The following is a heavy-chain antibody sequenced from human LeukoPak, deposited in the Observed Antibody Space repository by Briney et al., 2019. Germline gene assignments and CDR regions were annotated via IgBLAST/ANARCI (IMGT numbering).Heavy chain of an antibody. V-gene: IGHV4-59*11. D-gene: IGHD5-12*01. J-gene: IGHJ4*02. CDR2: IYYSGST. CDR3: ARGSRYLGYDFDY. Sequence: SETLSLTCTVSGGSISSHYWSWIRQPPGKGLEWIGYIYYSGSTNYNPSLKSRVTISVDTSKNQFSLKLSSVTAADTAAYYCARGSRYLGYDFDYWGQGTLVTVCS. CDR1: GGSISSHY.